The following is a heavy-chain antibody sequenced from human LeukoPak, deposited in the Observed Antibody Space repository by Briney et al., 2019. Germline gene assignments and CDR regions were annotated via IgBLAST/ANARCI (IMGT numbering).Heavy chain of an antibody. V-gene: IGHV3-48*01. CDR2: ISSSSTI. J-gene: IGHJ6*03. CDR3: ARGRYMDV. Sequence: PGGSLRLSCAASGFTFSSYSMNWVRQAPGKGLEWVSYISSSSTIYYADSVKGRFTISRDNAKNSLYLQMNSLRAEDTAVYYCARGRYMDVWGKGTTVTVSS. CDR1: GFTFSSYS.